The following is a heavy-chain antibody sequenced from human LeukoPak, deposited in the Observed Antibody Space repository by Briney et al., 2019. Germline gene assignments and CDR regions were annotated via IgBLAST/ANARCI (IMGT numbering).Heavy chain of an antibody. J-gene: IGHJ3*02. D-gene: IGHD4-17*01. CDR2: INQDESEK. CDR1: GFTFSSYE. V-gene: IGHV3-7*04. CDR3: ARGQVTTVTRLAAFDI. Sequence: GGSLRLSCAASGFTFSSYEMNWVRQAPGKGLEWVANINQDESEKYYVDSVKGRFTISRDNAKNSLYLQMNSLRAEDTALYFCARGQVTTVTRLAAFDIWGQGTMVTVSS.